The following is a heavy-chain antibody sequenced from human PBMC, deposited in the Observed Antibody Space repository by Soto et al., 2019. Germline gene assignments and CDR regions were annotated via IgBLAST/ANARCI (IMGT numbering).Heavy chain of an antibody. CDR2: ISYDGSNK. CDR3: AKDLGADSYYYYGMDV. CDR1: GFTFSSYG. V-gene: IGHV3-30*18. J-gene: IGHJ6*02. Sequence: PVGSLRLSCAASGFTFSSYGMHWVRQAPGKGLEWVAVISYDGSNKYYADSVEGRFTISRDNSKNTLYLQMNSLRAEDTAVYYCAKDLGADSYYYYGMDVWGQGTTVTVSS. D-gene: IGHD3-16*01.